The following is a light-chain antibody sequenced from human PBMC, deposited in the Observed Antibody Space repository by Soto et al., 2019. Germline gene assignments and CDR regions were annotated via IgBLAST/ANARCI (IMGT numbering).Light chain of an antibody. CDR2: GAS. V-gene: IGKV3-15*01. CDR3: QQYNQWPGT. CDR1: QSISSN. J-gene: IGKJ1*01. Sequence: EIVLTQSPATLSVSPGESATLSCRASQSISSNLAWYQQKPGQSPRLLIYGASSRATGVPVRFSGSGSGVAFTLIISGLQSEDFAVYHCQQYNQWPGTFGQGTKVDIK.